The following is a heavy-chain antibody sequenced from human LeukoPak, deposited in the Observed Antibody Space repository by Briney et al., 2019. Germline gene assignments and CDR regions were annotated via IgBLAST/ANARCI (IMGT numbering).Heavy chain of an antibody. V-gene: IGHV3-43*02. D-gene: IGHD3-22*01. CDR1: GFTFEDYA. Sequence: GGSLRLSCAASGFTFEDYAMHWVRQAPGKGLEWVSLISGDGGSTYYADSVKGRFTISRDNSKNSLYLQMNSLRTEDTALYYCAKDIQYDDSSDYYSPFDYWGQGTLVTVSS. CDR3: AKDIQYDDSSDYYSPFDY. J-gene: IGHJ4*02. CDR2: ISGDGGST.